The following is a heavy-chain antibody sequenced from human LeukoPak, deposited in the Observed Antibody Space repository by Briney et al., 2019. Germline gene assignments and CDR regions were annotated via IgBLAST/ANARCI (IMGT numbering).Heavy chain of an antibody. J-gene: IGHJ2*01. CDR1: GGSISSYY. CDR3: ARDRWTFGTSSIWYFDL. CDR2: IYSSGTT. V-gene: IGHV4-59*01. D-gene: IGHD3-16*01. Sequence: PSETLSLTCTVSGGSISSYYWSWIRQPPGKGLEWIGFIYSSGTTSYNPSLKSRVTISVDTSKNQFSLKLASVTAADAAVYYCARDRWTFGTSSIWYFDLWGRGTLITVSS.